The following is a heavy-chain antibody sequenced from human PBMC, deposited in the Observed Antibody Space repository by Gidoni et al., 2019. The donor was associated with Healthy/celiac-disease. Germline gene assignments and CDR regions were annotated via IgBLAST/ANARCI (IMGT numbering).Heavy chain of an antibody. V-gene: IGHV3-11*01. CDR3: ARALHYYDSKPHAFDI. CDR1: GFPFSDYY. CDR2: ISSSGSTI. D-gene: IGHD3-22*01. J-gene: IGHJ3*02. Sequence: QVQLVESGGGLVKPGGSLRLSCAASGFPFSDYYMSWIRQAPGKGLEWVSYISSSGSTIYYADSVKGRFTISRDNAKNSLYLQMNSLRAEDTAVYYCARALHYYDSKPHAFDIWGQGTMVTVSS.